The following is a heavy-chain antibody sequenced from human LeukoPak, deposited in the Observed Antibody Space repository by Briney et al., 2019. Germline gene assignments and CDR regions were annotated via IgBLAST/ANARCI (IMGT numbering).Heavy chain of an antibody. D-gene: IGHD6-19*01. CDR3: ARDRQWLYYDY. CDR1: GYTFSSYA. J-gene: IGHJ4*02. CDR2: INAGNGNT. Sequence: ASVKVSCKASGYTFSSYAMHWVRQAPGQRLEWMGWINAGNGNTKYSQKFQGRVTITRDTSASTAYMELSSLRSEDTAVYYCARDRQWLYYDYWGQGTLVTVSS. V-gene: IGHV1-3*01.